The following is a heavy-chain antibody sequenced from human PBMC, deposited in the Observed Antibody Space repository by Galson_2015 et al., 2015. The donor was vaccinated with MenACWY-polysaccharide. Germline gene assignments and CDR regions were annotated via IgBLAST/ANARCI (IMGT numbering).Heavy chain of an antibody. Sequence: SLRLSCAASGFSISTYWMHWVRQVPGKGLMWVSRINSDGSSATYADSVRGRLTFSRDNAKNPVYLQLNSLRVEDTAVYYCARGFCSGGTCLRWDDAFDFRGQGTMVIVSS. V-gene: IGHV3-74*03. CDR2: INSDGSSA. CDR3: ARGFCSGGTCLRWDDAFDF. CDR1: GFSISTYW. J-gene: IGHJ3*01. D-gene: IGHD2-15*01.